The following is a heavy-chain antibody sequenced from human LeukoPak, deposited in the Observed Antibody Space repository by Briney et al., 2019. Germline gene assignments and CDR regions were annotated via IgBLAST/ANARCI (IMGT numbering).Heavy chain of an antibody. CDR3: ARDPPADLIDSVNYFDY. CDR1: GGSFSGYY. D-gene: IGHD3-22*01. CDR2: IYTSGST. V-gene: IGHV4-4*07. Sequence: SETLSLTCAVYGGSFSGYYWSWIRQPAGKGLEWIGRIYTSGSTNYNPSLKSRVTMSVDTSKNQFSLKLSSVTAADTAVYYCARDPPADLIDSVNYFDYWGQGTLVTVSS. J-gene: IGHJ4*02.